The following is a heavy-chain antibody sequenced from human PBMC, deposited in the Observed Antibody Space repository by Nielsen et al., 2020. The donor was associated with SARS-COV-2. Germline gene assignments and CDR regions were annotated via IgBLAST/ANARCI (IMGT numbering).Heavy chain of an antibody. CDR3: ARAQLVGVTVGAFDI. V-gene: IGHV4-31*03. CDR1: GGSISSGGYY. CDR2: IYYSGST. D-gene: IGHD1-26*01. J-gene: IGHJ3*02. Sequence: SETLSLTCTVSGGSISSGGYYWSWIRQHPGKGLEWIGYIYYSGSTYYNPSLKSRVTISVDTSKYQFSLKLSSVTAADTAVYYCARAQLVGVTVGAFDIWGQGTTVTVSS.